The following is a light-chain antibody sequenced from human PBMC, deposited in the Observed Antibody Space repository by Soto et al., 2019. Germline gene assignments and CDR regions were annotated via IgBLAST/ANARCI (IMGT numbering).Light chain of an antibody. CDR3: QPSYSNLTWT. CDR1: QRISSK. CDR2: GAS. J-gene: IGKJ1*01. V-gene: IGKV1-39*01. Sequence: DIQMTESPCARSASVGGRVTSTCRASQRISSKLDWDQQKPGKGAKRLTNGASSWQSGGASGCSGSGSGTDFTLTISRLPPEDFATYYCQPSYSNLTWTFGQGTKVDSK.